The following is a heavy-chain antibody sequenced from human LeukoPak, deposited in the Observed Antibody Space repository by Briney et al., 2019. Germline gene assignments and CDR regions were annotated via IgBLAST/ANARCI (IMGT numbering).Heavy chain of an antibody. CDR2: ISSSSSTI. CDR1: GFTFSSYS. V-gene: IGHV3-48*01. D-gene: IGHD4-11*01. J-gene: IGHJ4*02. CDR3: ARRQTTVTKGRDYFDY. Sequence: PGGPLRLSCAASGFTFSSYSMNWVRQAPGKGLGWVSYISSSSSTIYYADSVKGRFTISRDNAKNSLYLQMNSLRAEDTAVYYCARRQTTVTKGRDYFDYWGQGTLVTVSS.